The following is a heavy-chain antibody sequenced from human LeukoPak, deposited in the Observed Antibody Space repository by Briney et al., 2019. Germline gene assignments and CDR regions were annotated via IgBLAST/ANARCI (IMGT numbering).Heavy chain of an antibody. CDR1: GFTFSSSA. CDR2: ISSSGGST. CDR3: AKDRRWESPHYLDS. V-gene: IGHV3-23*01. Sequence: GGSLRLSCAASGFTFSSSAMSWVRQVPGKGLEWVSGISSSGGSTNYADSVRGRFTISRDNSKNTLYVQMNSLRDEDTALYYCAKDRRWESPHYLDSWGQGTLVTVSS. D-gene: IGHD1-26*01. J-gene: IGHJ4*02.